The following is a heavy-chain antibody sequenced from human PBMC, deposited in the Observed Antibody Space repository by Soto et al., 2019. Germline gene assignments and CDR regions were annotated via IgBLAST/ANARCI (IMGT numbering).Heavy chain of an antibody. D-gene: IGHD4-17*01. CDR1: GVNFSSYG. V-gene: IGHV3-33*01. CDR2: IWYDGSNK. J-gene: IGHJ6*02. CDR3: ARGSGLRPSMDV. Sequence: GGSLRLSSAASGVNFSSYGMHWVRQAPGKGLEWVAVIWYDGSNKYYADSVKGRFTISRDNSKNTLYLQMNSLRAEDTAVYYCARGSGLRPSMDVWGQGTTVTVSS.